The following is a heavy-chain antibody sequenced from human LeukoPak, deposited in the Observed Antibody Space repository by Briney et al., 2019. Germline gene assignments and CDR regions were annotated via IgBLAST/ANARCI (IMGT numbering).Heavy chain of an antibody. V-gene: IGHV4-59*01. CDR3: ARVGAGADFWSGFRFDP. J-gene: IGHJ5*02. CDR1: GGSISGYY. D-gene: IGHD3-3*01. Sequence: SETLSLTCTVSGGSISGYYWSWIRQPPGKGLEWIGYIYYTGNTKYNPSFKSRVTISEDTSKNQFSLKLSSVTAADTAVYYCARVGAGADFWSGFRFDPWGQGTLVTVSS. CDR2: IYYTGNT.